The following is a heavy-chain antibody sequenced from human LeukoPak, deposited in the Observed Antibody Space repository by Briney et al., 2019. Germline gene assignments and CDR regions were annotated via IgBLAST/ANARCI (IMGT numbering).Heavy chain of an antibody. V-gene: IGHV4-4*07. CDR2: IYNSGST. J-gene: IGHJ4*02. CDR1: GVSISSYC. D-gene: IGHD1-14*01. Sequence: SETLSLTCTVSGVSISSYCWSWLRQPAGKGLEWIGRIYNSGSTNYNPYLNSRVTLSVDTSKNQHSLKLSSVTSADTAVYYCARDIKEPKTPLYYFDYWGQGTLVTVSS. CDR3: ARDIKEPKTPLYYFDY.